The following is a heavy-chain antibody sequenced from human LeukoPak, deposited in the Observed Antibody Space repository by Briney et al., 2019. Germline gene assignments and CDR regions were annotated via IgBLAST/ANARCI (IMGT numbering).Heavy chain of an antibody. D-gene: IGHD3-10*01. CDR2: IYTSGRTT. Sequence: SETLSLTXTVSSGSINSGSYYWSWIRQPAGKGLEWIGRIYTSGRTTNYNPSLKSRVTISVDTSKNQFSLKLSSVTAADTAVYYCARDVGGLDYWGQGTLVTVSS. CDR1: SGSINSGSYY. J-gene: IGHJ4*02. V-gene: IGHV4-61*02. CDR3: ARDVGGLDY.